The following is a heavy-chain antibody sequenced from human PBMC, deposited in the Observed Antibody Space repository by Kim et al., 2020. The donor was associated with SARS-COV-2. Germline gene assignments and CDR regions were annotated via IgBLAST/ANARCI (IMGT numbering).Heavy chain of an antibody. CDR3: ARGITIFGVVTNGMDV. J-gene: IGHJ6*02. V-gene: IGHV4-31*03. CDR2: IYYSGST. CDR1: GGSISSGGYY. Sequence: TLSLTCTVSGGSISSGGYYWSWIRQHPGKGLEWIGYIYYSGSTYYNPSLKSRVTISVDTSKNQFSLKLSSVTAADTAVYYCARGITIFGVVTNGMDVWGHGTTVTVSS. D-gene: IGHD3-3*01.